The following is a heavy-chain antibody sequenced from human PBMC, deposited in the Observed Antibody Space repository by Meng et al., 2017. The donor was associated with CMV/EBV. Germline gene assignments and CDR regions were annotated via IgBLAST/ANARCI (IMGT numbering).Heavy chain of an antibody. CDR3: ARGIAAAGTSGWWFDP. V-gene: IGHV3-7*03. CDR2: IKQDGSEK. D-gene: IGHD6-13*01. Sequence: GESLKISCAASGFTFSSYWMSWVRQAPGKGLEWVANIKQDGSEKYYVDSVKGRFTISRDNAKNSLYLQMNSLRSEDTAVYYCARGIAAAGTSGWWFDPWGQGTLVTVSS. CDR1: GFTFSSYW. J-gene: IGHJ5*02.